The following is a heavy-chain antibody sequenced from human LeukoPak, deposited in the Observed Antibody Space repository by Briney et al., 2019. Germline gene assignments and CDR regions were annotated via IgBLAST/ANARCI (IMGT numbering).Heavy chain of an antibody. CDR1: GGTFSSYA. CDR3: AKSQLHDAFDI. CDR2: INPNSGGT. D-gene: IGHD6-6*01. J-gene: IGHJ3*02. Sequence: VASVKVSCKASGGTFSSYAISWVRQAPGQGLEWMGWINPNSGGTNYAQKFQGRVTMTRDTSISTAYMELSRLRSDDTAVYYCAKSQLHDAFDIWGQGTMVTVSS. V-gene: IGHV1-2*02.